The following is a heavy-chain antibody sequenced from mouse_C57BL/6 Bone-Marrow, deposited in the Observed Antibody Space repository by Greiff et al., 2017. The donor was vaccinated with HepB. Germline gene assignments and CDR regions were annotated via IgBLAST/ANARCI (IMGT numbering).Heavy chain of an antibody. CDR1: GYTFTSYG. CDR2: IYPRSGNT. D-gene: IGHD1-2*01. J-gene: IGHJ2*01. CDR3: ARGGTTATFDY. V-gene: IGHV1-81*01. Sequence: QVQLQQSGAELARPGASVKLSCKASGYTFTSYGISWVKQRTGQGLEWIGEIYPRSGNTYYNEKFKGKATLTADKSSSTAYMELRSLTSEDSAVYFCARGGTTATFDYWGQGTTLTVSS.